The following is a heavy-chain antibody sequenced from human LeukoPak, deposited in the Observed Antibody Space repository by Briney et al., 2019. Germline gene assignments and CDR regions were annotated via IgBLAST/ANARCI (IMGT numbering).Heavy chain of an antibody. CDR3: ATAPNLGFVGY. CDR1: GYTLTELS. D-gene: IGHD7-27*01. J-gene: IGHJ4*02. Sequence: ASVKVSCKVSGYTLTELSMHWVRQAPGKGLEWMGGFDPEDGETIYAQKFQCRVTMTEDTSTYTAYMELSSLRSEDTAVYYCATAPNLGFVGYWGQGTLVTVSS. V-gene: IGHV1-24*01. CDR2: FDPEDGET.